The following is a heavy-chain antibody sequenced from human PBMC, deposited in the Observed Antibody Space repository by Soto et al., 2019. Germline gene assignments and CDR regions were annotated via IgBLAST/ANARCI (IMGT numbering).Heavy chain of an antibody. J-gene: IGHJ6*02. CDR1: GFSLTTNKMS. V-gene: IGHV2-5*08. Sequence: SGPTLVNPTQTLTLTCTFSGFSLTTNKMSVSWIRQPPGKALEWLALIYWDDDKRYRPSLRSRLTITKDTYKNQVVLTMTNMDPVDTATYYCIQSRCGGDCLQSYASYYYYGMDVWGQGTTVTV. CDR3: IQSRCGGDCLQSYASYYYYGMDV. CDR2: IYWDDDK. D-gene: IGHD2-21*02.